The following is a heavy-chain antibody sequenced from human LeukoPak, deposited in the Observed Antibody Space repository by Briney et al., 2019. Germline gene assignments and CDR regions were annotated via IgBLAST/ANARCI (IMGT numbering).Heavy chain of an antibody. Sequence: SETLSLTCTVSVGFISSSSYYWGWIRQPPGKGLEWIGSIYYSGSTYYNPSLKSRVTISVDTSKNQFSLKLSSVTAADTAVYYCARIVGASDYWGQGTMVTVSS. CDR2: IYYSGST. J-gene: IGHJ4*02. V-gene: IGHV4-39*01. CDR3: ARIVGASDY. D-gene: IGHD1-26*01. CDR1: VGFISSSSYY.